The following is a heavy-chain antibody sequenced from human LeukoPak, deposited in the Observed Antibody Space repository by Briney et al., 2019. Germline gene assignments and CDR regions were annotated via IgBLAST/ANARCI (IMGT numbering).Heavy chain of an antibody. V-gene: IGHV4-59*01. CDR3: AGQTTGWYFTV. CDR2: IYYSGST. J-gene: IGHJ2*01. Sequence: SETLSLTCTVSGGSISSYYWSWIRKPPGKGLEWIGYIYYSGSTNYNPSLKSRVTISVDTSKNQFSLKLSSATAADMAVNFCAGQTTGWYFTVGGRGTLVSVSS. CDR1: GGSISSYY. D-gene: IGHD1-1*01.